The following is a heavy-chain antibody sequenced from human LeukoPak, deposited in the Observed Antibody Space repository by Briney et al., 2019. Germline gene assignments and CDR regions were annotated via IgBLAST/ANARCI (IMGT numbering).Heavy chain of an antibody. Sequence: GGSLRLSCAASGFTFSSYSMNWVRQAPGKGLEWVSYVTSSSSTIYYADSVKGRFTISRDNAKNSLFLQMNSLRAEDTAVYYCARGETIAALDYWGQGTLVTVSS. D-gene: IGHD6-13*01. J-gene: IGHJ4*02. CDR2: VTSSSSTI. CDR3: ARGETIAALDY. CDR1: GFTFSSYS. V-gene: IGHV3-48*01.